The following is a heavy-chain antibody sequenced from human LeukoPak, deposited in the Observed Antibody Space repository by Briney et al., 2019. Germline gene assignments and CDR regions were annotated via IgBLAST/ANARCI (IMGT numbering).Heavy chain of an antibody. CDR2: IYTSGST. CDR1: GGSISSGSYY. J-gene: IGHJ3*02. Sequence: PSQTLSLTCTVSGGSISSGSYYWSWIRQPAGKGLEWIGRIYTSGSTNYNPSLKSRVTISVDTSKNQFSLKLSSVTAADTAVYYCARHLGRLKAFDIWGQGTMVTVSS. CDR3: ARHLGRLKAFDI. D-gene: IGHD6-25*01. V-gene: IGHV4-61*02.